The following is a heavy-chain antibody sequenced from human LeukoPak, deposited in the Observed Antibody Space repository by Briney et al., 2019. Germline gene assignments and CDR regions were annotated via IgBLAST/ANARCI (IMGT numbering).Heavy chain of an antibody. CDR1: GGSISSNSYH. CDR2: IYYSGST. Sequence: SETLTLTCTVSGGSISSNSYHWGRIPQPPGKGLDWLGNIYYSGSTYYNPSLKRRVTISVDTSKNQFSLKLSSVTAADTAVYYCARETYDILTGSDTTFDYWGQGTLVTVSS. D-gene: IGHD3-9*01. J-gene: IGHJ4*02. CDR3: ARETYDILTGSDTTFDY. V-gene: IGHV4-39*07.